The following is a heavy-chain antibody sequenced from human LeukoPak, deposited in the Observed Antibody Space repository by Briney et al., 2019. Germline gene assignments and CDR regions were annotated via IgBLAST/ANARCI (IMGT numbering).Heavy chain of an antibody. V-gene: IGHV1-18*01. CDR1: GYTFTNYH. CDR2: VSTNDGNT. CDR3: TRAPPGMAMMTDY. D-gene: IGHD5-12*01. J-gene: IGHJ4*02. Sequence: ASVKVSCKASGYTFTNYHIAWVRQAPGQGLEWMGWVSTNDGNTVYAQRLQGRVTMTTDTSTSVAYMELRSLTSDDTAVYYCTRAPPGMAMMTDYWGQGTLVTVSS.